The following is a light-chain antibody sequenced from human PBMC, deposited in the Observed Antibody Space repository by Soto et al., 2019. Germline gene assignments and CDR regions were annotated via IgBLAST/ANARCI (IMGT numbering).Light chain of an antibody. J-gene: IGLJ2*01. CDR3: QSANSSTVI. CDR2: EYD. CDR1: SGSIVSNY. Sequence: NFMLTQPHSVSESPGKTVTISCTRSSGSIVSNYVQWFQQRPGSAPTTVIYEYDHRPSGVPDRFSGSLDTSSNSASLTISGLKTEDEADHYCQSANSSTVIFGGGTKLTVL. V-gene: IGLV6-57*03.